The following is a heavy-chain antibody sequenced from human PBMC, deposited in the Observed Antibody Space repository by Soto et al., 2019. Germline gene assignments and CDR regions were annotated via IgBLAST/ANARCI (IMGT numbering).Heavy chain of an antibody. D-gene: IGHD1-26*01. Sequence: QVQLVESGGGVVQPGRSLRLSCAASGFTFSSYGMHWVRQAPGKGLEWVAVISYDGSNKYYADSVKGRFTISRDNSKNTPYLPKNSLRAGDADGDLCAKWDAPNSGSPGYFQHWGQGTLVTVSA. V-gene: IGHV3-30*18. J-gene: IGHJ1*01. CDR3: AKWDAPNSGSPGYFQH. CDR1: GFTFSSYG. CDR2: ISYDGSNK.